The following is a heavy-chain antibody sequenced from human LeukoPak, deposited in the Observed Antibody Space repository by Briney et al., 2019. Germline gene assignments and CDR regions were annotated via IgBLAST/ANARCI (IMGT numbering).Heavy chain of an antibody. CDR3: ARGFGVYSSSWYVCKPYYYYMDV. J-gene: IGHJ6*03. CDR2: ISAYNGNT. V-gene: IGHV1-18*01. Sequence: ASVKVSCKASGYTFTSYGISWVRQAPGQGLEWMGWISAYNGNTNYAQKLQGRVTMTTDTSTSTAYMELRSLRSDDTAVYYCARGFGVYSSSWYVCKPYYYYMDVWGKGTTVTVSS. D-gene: IGHD6-13*01. CDR1: GYTFTSYG.